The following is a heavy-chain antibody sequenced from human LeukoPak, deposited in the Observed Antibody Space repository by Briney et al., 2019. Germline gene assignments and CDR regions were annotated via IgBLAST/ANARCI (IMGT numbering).Heavy chain of an antibody. CDR1: GFTFSSYS. Sequence: GGSLRLSCAASGFTFSSYSMNWVHQAPGKGLEWVSSISSSSSYIYYADSVKGRFTISRDNAKNSLYLQMNSLRAEDTAVYYCARVQWGPIAGETGFDYRGQGTLVTVSS. CDR2: ISSSSSYI. J-gene: IGHJ4*02. D-gene: IGHD1-26*01. CDR3: ARVQWGPIAGETGFDY. V-gene: IGHV3-21*01.